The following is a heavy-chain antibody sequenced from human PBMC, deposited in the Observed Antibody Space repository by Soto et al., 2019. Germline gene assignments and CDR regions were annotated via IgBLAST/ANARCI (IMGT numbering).Heavy chain of an antibody. D-gene: IGHD3-3*01. CDR3: TTDQLLFLEWLPATAFDY. V-gene: IGHV3-15*01. CDR1: GFTFSNAW. Sequence: GGSLRLSCAASGFTFSNAWMSWVRQAPGKGLEWVGRIKSKTDGGTTDYAAPVKGRFTISRDDSKNTLYLQMNSLKTEDTAVYYCTTDQLLFLEWLPATAFDYWGQGTLVTVSS. CDR2: IKSKTDGGTT. J-gene: IGHJ4*02.